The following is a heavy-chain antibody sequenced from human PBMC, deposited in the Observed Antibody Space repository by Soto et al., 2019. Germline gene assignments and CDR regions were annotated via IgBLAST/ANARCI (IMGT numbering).Heavy chain of an antibody. V-gene: IGHV6-1*01. D-gene: IGHD3-10*01. Sequence: LSQTLSLTCAISGDSVSSNSAAWNWIRQSPSRGLEWLGRTYYRSKWYNDYAISVKSRITINPDTSKNQFSLQLNSVTPEDTAVYYCARVTMVRGVTGYYYGMDVWGQGTTVTVSS. CDR3: ARVTMVRGVTGYYYGMDV. CDR2: TYYRSKWYN. CDR1: GDSVSSNSAA. J-gene: IGHJ6*02.